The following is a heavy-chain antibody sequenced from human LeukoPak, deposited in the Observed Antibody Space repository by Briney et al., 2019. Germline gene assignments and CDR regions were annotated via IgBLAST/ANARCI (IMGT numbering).Heavy chain of an antibody. Sequence: KPGGSLRLSCAASGFTFSDYYMSWIRQAPGKGLEWVSYISSSSSTIYYADSVKGRFTISRDNAKNSLYLQMNSLRAEDTAVYYCASPNSYGDVDLWGRGTLVTVSS. CDR2: ISSSSSTI. D-gene: IGHD4-17*01. CDR3: ASPNSYGDVDL. V-gene: IGHV3-11*04. J-gene: IGHJ2*01. CDR1: GFTFSDYY.